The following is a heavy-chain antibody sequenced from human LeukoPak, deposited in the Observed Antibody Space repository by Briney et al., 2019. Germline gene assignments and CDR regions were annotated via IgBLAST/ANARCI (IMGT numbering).Heavy chain of an antibody. CDR2: IYPGDSDT. CDR1: GYSFTSYW. V-gene: IGHV5-51*01. J-gene: IGHJ5*02. CDR3: ARHQSASSSSGANWFDP. Sequence: GESLKVSCKGSGYSFTSYWIGWVRQMPGKGLEWMGIIYPGDSDTRYSPSFQGQVTISADKSISTAYLQWSSLKASDTAMYYYARHQSASSSSGANWFDPWGQGTLVTVSS. D-gene: IGHD6-6*01.